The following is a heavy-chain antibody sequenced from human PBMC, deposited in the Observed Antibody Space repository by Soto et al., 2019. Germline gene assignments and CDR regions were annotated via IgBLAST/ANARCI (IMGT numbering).Heavy chain of an antibody. CDR2: ISGSGGST. D-gene: IGHD3-16*02. CDR3: AKDRPYDYVWGSYRFGFDY. Sequence: GGSLRLSCAASGFTFSSYAMSWVRQAPGKGLEWVSAISGSGGSTYYADSVKGRFTISRDNSKNTLYLQMNSLRAEDTAVYYCAKDRPYDYVWGSYRFGFDYWGQGTLVTVSS. CDR1: GFTFSSYA. J-gene: IGHJ4*02. V-gene: IGHV3-23*01.